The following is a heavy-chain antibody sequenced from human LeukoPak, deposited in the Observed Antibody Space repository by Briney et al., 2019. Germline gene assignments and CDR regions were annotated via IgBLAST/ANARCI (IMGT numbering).Heavy chain of an antibody. CDR2: IYTSGST. CDR3: ARDLSGSYEYYFDY. CDR1: GGSISNYY. Sequence: SETLSLTCTASGGSISNYYWSWIRQPAGKGLEWIGRIYTSGSTNYNPSLKSRVTMSVDTSKNQFSLKLSSVTAADTAVYYCARDLSGSYEYYFDYWGQGTLVTVSS. J-gene: IGHJ4*02. V-gene: IGHV4-4*07. D-gene: IGHD1-26*01.